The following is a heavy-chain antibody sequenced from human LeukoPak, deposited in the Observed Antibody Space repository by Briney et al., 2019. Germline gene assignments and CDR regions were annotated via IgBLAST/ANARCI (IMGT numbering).Heavy chain of an antibody. J-gene: IGHJ4*02. D-gene: IGHD3-22*01. CDR3: ARGPITTRSHFDY. CDR1: GGTFSSYA. CDR2: IIPIFATA. Sequence: SVKVSCKASGGTFSSYAISWVRQAPGQGLEWMGGIIPIFATANYAQKFQGRVTITADESTSTAYMELSSLRPEDTAVYYCARGPITTRSHFDYWGQGTLVTVSS. V-gene: IGHV1-69*13.